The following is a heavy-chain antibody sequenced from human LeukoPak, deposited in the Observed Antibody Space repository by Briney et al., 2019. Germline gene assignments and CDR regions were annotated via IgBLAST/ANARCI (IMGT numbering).Heavy chain of an antibody. J-gene: IGHJ5*02. V-gene: IGHV1-46*01. CDR1: GYTFTSYY. CDR3: ARVLWSGKFDP. D-gene: IGHD3-10*01. CDR2: INPSGGST. Sequence: ASVKVSCKASGYTFTSYYMHWVRQAPGQGLEWMGIINPSGGSTSYAQKFQGRVTMTRDMSTSTAYMELSRLRSDDTAVYYCARVLWSGKFDPWGQGTLVTVSS.